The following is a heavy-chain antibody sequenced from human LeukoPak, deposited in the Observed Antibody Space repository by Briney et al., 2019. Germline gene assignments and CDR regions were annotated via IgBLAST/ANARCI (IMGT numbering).Heavy chain of an antibody. J-gene: IGHJ4*02. V-gene: IGHV3-33*08. D-gene: IGHD6-13*01. Sequence: PGGSLRLSCAASGFTFSSYGMHWVRQAPGKGLEWVAVIWYDGSNKYYADSVKGRFTISRDNSKNTLYLQMNSLRAEDTAVYYCARDKLDSSSWYYFDYWGQGTLVTVSS. CDR2: IWYDGSNK. CDR3: ARDKLDSSSWYYFDY. CDR1: GFTFSSYG.